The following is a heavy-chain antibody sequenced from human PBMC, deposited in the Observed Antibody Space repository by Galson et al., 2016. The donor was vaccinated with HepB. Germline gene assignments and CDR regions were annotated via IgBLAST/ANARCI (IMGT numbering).Heavy chain of an antibody. CDR1: GGSISSGSHY. J-gene: IGHJ4*02. CDR2: IYYSGST. D-gene: IGHD3-10*01. V-gene: IGHV4-39*07. Sequence: ETLSLTCTVSGGSISSGSHYWGWIRQPPGKGLEWIGSIYYSGSTYYNPSLKSRVTISVDTSKNQISLKLSSVTAADTAVYYCARRSPLSRWFGEYDHWGQGTLVTVSS. CDR3: ARRSPLSRWFGEYDH.